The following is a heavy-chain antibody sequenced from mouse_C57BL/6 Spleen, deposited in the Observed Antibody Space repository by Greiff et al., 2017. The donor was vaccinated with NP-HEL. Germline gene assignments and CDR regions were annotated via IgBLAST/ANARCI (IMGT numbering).Heavy chain of an antibody. Sequence: QVQPQQSGAELVKPGASVKISCKASGYAFSSYWMNWVKQRPGKGLEWIGQIYPGDGDTNYNGKFKGKATLTADKSSSTAYMQLSSLTSEDSAVYFCARGGLRPWFAYWGQGTLVTVSA. CDR2: IYPGDGDT. J-gene: IGHJ3*01. CDR1: GYAFSSYW. D-gene: IGHD2-4*01. V-gene: IGHV1-80*01. CDR3: ARGGLRPWFAY.